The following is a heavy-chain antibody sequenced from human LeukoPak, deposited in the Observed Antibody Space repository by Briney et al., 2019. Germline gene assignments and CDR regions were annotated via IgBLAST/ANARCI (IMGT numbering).Heavy chain of an antibody. Sequence: GSLRLSCAASGFTFSSYAMHWVRQAPGKGLEWVAVISYDGSNKYYADSVKGRFTISRDNSKNTLYLQMNSLRTEDTAVYYCVRVSSGWYSHLGYWGQGTLVTVSS. CDR1: GFTFSSYA. CDR3: VRVSSGWYSHLGY. J-gene: IGHJ4*02. V-gene: IGHV3-30-3*01. D-gene: IGHD6-19*01. CDR2: ISYDGSNK.